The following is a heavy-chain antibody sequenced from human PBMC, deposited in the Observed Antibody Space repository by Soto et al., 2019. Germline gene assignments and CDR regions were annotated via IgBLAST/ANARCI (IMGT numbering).Heavy chain of an antibody. D-gene: IGHD1-26*01. CDR3: AREDGIVGATSAFDY. CDR1: GFTFSTYN. V-gene: IGHV3-21*01. J-gene: IGHJ4*02. CDR2: INGRGNYI. Sequence: EVLLVESGGGLVKPGGSLRLSCAASGFTFSTYNMNWVRQAPGKGLEWVSSINGRGNYIYYTDAVKGRFTISRDNAKTSLYLQMNSLRAEDTAVYYCAREDGIVGATSAFDYWGPGTLGTVSS.